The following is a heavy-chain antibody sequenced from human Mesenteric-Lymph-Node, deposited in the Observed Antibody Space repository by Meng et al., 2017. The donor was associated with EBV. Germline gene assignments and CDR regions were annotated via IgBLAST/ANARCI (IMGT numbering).Heavy chain of an antibody. CDR3: ARSYSNDYYFDY. V-gene: IGHV1-69*06. Sequence: QVQLVQAGAEVKKPGSSVKVSCRLSGGTFSDYAISWVRQAPGQGLEWMGGIIPIFGSANYAQKFQGRVTITADKSTSTAYMELSSLRSEDTAVYYCARSYSNDYYFDYWGQGTLVTVFS. J-gene: IGHJ4*02. CDR1: GGTFSDYA. D-gene: IGHD4-11*01. CDR2: IIPIFGSA.